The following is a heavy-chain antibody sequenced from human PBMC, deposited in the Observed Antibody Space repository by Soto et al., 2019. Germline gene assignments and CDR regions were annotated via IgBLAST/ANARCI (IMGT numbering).Heavy chain of an antibody. CDR2: IYYSGST. CDR1: GGSISSGGYY. V-gene: IGHV4-31*03. Sequence: SETLSLTCTVSGGSISSGGYYWSWIRQHPGKGLEWIGYIYYSGSTYYNPSLKSRVTISVDTSKNQFSLKLSSVTAAETAVYYCARERVLLWFGEDYYGMDVWGQGTTVTVSS. D-gene: IGHD3-10*01. CDR3: ARERVLLWFGEDYYGMDV. J-gene: IGHJ6*02.